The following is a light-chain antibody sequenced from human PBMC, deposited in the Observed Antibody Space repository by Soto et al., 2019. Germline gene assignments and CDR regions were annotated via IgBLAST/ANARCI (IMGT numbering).Light chain of an antibody. Sequence: EAGMTQSPAPLSVSPGERATLSCRASQSVSSNLAWYQQKPGQAPRLLIYGASTRATGIPARFSGSGSGTEFTLTISSLQSEDVAVYYCQQSNGSPPITFGPGTKVDIK. J-gene: IGKJ3*01. V-gene: IGKV3-15*01. CDR3: QQSNGSPPIT. CDR2: GAS. CDR1: QSVSSN.